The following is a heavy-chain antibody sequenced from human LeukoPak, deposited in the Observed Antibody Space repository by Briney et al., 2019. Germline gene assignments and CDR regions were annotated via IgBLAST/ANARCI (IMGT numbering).Heavy chain of an antibody. CDR2: ISAYNGNT. CDR3: ARDGWYKSYYYYGMDV. J-gene: IGHJ6*04. D-gene: IGHD6-19*01. V-gene: IGHV1-18*04. Sequence: ASVKVSCKASGYTFTSYGISWVRQAPGQGLEWMGWISAYNGNTNYAQKLQGRVTMTTDTSTSTAYMELRSLRSDDTAAYYCARDGWYKSYYYYGMDVWGKGTTVTVSS. CDR1: GYTFTSYG.